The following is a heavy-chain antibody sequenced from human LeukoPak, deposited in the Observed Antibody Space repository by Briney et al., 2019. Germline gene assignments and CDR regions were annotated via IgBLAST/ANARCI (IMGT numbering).Heavy chain of an antibody. Sequence: GGSLRLSCAASGFIFSNYWMHWVRQASGKGLVWVSRINTDGSSTSYADSVKGRSTISRDNAKNTLYLQMNSLRAEDTAVYYCARGYIGTGARGGFDYWGQGTLVTASS. J-gene: IGHJ4*02. CDR3: ARGYIGTGARGGFDY. CDR2: INTDGSST. CDR1: GFIFSNYW. D-gene: IGHD1-14*01. V-gene: IGHV3-74*01.